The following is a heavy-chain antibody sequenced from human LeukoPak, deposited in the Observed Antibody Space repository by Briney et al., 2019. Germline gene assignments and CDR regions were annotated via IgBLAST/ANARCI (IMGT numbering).Heavy chain of an antibody. Sequence: GGSLRLSCAASGFTFSSYAMTWVRQAPGRGLEWVSYISSSGSTMYYADSVKGRFTISRDNAKSSLYLQMNSLRAEDTAVYYCARDLTNYFDYWGQGTLVTVSS. CDR1: GFTFSSYA. J-gene: IGHJ4*02. V-gene: IGHV3-48*03. CDR2: ISSSGSTM. CDR3: ARDLTNYFDY. D-gene: IGHD1-14*01.